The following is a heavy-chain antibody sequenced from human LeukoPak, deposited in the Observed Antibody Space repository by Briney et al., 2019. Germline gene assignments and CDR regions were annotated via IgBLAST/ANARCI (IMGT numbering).Heavy chain of an antibody. D-gene: IGHD3-9*01. Sequence: HPGGSLRLSCGASGFTFSNYAMSWVRQAPGKGLEWVSTISSNGGTTYYADSVKGRFTISRDNSKNTVYLQMNSLRGEDTAIYYCAKGGLVTGYWGQGTLVTVSS. CDR3: AKGGLVTGY. J-gene: IGHJ4*02. CDR1: GFTFSNYA. V-gene: IGHV3-23*01. CDR2: ISSNGGTT.